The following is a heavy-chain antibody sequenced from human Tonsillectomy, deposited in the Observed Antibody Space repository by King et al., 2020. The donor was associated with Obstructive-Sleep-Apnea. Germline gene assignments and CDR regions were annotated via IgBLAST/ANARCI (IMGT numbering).Heavy chain of an antibody. J-gene: IGHJ4*02. V-gene: IGHV1-18*04. Sequence: QLVQSGAEVKKPGASVKVSCKASGYTFTSYGISWVRQAPGQGLEWMGWISAYNGNTNYAQKLQGRVTMTTDTSTSTAYMELRSLRSDDTAVYYCSGLTCSSTSCHLYSSHYYFDYWGQGTLVTVSS. CDR3: SGLTCSSTSCHLYSSHYYFDY. D-gene: IGHD2-2*01. CDR2: ISAYNGNT. CDR1: GYTFTSYG.